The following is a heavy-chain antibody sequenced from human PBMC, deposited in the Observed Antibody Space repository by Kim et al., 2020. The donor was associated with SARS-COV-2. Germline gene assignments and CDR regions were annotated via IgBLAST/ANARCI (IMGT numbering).Heavy chain of an antibody. V-gene: IGHV4-39*01. CDR3: ARPGAGGHFDY. CDR2: T. Sequence: TYYNPSLKSRLTMSVDTSKNQFSLKLSSVTAADTAVYYCARPGAGGHFDYWGQGTLVTSPQ. D-gene: IGHD3-16*01. J-gene: IGHJ4*02.